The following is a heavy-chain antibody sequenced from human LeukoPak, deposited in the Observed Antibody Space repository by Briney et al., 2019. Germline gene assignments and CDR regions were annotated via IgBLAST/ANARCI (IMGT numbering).Heavy chain of an antibody. CDR1: GYSISSGYY. V-gene: IGHV4-38-2*01. CDR3: ARRRLTTVSHDAFDI. CDR2: IYHSGST. Sequence: SETLSLTCAVSGYSISSGYYWGWIRQPPGKGLEWIGSIYHSGSTYYNPSLKSRVTISVDTSKNQFSLKLSSVTAADTAVYYCARRRLTTVSHDAFDIWGQGTMVTVSS. D-gene: IGHD4-11*01. J-gene: IGHJ3*02.